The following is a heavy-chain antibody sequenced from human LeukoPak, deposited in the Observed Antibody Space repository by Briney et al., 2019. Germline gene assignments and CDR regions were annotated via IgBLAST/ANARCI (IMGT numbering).Heavy chain of an antibody. CDR2: IYYSGST. Sequence: SETLSLTCTVSGYSITSGYYWGWIRQPPGKGLEWIGSIYYSGSTYYNPPLKSRVTISVDTSKNQFSLKLSSVTAADTAVYYCARWSPFHYDSSGYYYEGAFDIWGQGTMVTVSS. J-gene: IGHJ3*02. CDR1: GYSITSGYY. D-gene: IGHD3-22*01. CDR3: ARWSPFHYDSSGYYYEGAFDI. V-gene: IGHV4-38-2*02.